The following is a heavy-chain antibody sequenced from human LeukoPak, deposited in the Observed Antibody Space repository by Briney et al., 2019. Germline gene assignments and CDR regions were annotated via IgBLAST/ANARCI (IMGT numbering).Heavy chain of an antibody. CDR3: ATSRYNWNDVDYFDY. V-gene: IGHV1-24*01. CDR1: GYTLTELS. CDR2: FDPEDGET. J-gene: IGHJ4*02. Sequence: ASVKVSCKVSGYTLTELSMHWVRQAPGKGLEWMGGFDPEDGETIYAQKFQGRVTMTEDTSTDTAYMELSSLRSEDTAVYYCATSRYNWNDVDYFDYWGQGTLVTVSS. D-gene: IGHD1-20*01.